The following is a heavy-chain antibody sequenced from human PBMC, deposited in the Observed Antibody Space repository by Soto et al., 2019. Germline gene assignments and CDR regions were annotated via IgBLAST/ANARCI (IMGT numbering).Heavy chain of an antibody. CDR1: GGSISSSSYY. Sequence: PSETLTLTCTGSGGSISSSSYYWGWIRQPPGKGLEWIGSIYYSGSTYYNPSLKSRVTISVDTSKNQFSLKLSSVTAADTAVYYCARHGRFPQMRRMAAGTGYYYYGMDVWGQGTTVT. J-gene: IGHJ6*02. V-gene: IGHV4-39*01. CDR2: IYYSGST. D-gene: IGHD6-6*01. CDR3: ARHGRFPQMRRMAAGTGYYYYGMDV.